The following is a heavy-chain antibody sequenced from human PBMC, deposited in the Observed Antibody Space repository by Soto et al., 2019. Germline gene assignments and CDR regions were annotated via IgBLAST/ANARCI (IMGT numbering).Heavy chain of an antibody. J-gene: IGHJ6*02. V-gene: IGHV3-33*01. D-gene: IGHD3-22*01. CDR1: GFTFSSYG. CDR2: IGCAGSNK. CDR3: ARVRISYDSSGDRAYYYVMDV. Sequence: PGGSMRLSCAASGFTFSSYGMQWAGPAPRKGLEWGAVIGCAGSNKYYADSVKGRFTISRDNSKNTLYLQMISVRAEDTSVYFFARVRISYDSSGDRAYYYVMDVWGQGTTVTVS.